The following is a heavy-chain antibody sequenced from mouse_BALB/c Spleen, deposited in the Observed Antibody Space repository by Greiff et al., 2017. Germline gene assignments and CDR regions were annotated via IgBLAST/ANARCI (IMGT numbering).Heavy chain of an antibody. CDR1: GDSITSGY. CDR3: ARYYYGSSRFAY. Sequence: DVKLVESGPSLVKPSQTLSLTCSVTGDSITSGYWNWIRKFPGNKLEYMGYISYSGSTYYNPSLKSRISITRDTSKNQYYLQLNSVTTEDTATYYCARYYYGSSRFAYWGQGTLVTVSA. J-gene: IGHJ3*01. V-gene: IGHV3-8*02. D-gene: IGHD1-1*01. CDR2: ISYSGST.